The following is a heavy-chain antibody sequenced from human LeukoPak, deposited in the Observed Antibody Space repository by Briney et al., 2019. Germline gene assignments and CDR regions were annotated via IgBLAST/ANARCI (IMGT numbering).Heavy chain of an antibody. V-gene: IGHV1-69*04. J-gene: IGHJ4*02. Sequence: PLASVKVSCKASGGTFSSYAISWVRQAPGQGLEWMGRIIPILGIANYAQKFQGRVTITADKSTSTAYMELSSLRSEDTAVYYCARAWRTTVVTPGYWGQGTLVTVSS. CDR1: GGTFSSYA. CDR2: IIPILGIA. D-gene: IGHD4-23*01. CDR3: ARAWRTTVVTPGY.